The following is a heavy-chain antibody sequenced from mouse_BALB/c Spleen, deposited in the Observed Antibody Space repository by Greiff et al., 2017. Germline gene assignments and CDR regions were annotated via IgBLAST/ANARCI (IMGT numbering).Heavy chain of an antibody. D-gene: IGHD2-10*02. J-gene: IGHJ4*01. CDR3: ASQYGNFLYAMDY. V-gene: IGHV5-17*02. CDR1: GFTFSSFG. CDR2: ISSGSSTI. Sequence: EVKVVESGGGLVQPGGSRKLSCAASGFTFSSFGMHWVRQAPEKGLEWVAYISSGSSTIYYADTVKGRFTISRDNPKNTLFLQMTSLRSEDTAMYYCASQYGNFLYAMDYWGQGTSVTVSS.